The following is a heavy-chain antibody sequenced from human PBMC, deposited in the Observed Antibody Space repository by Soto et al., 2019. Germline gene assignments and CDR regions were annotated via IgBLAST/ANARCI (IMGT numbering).Heavy chain of an antibody. D-gene: IGHD2-21*01. CDR1: GGSFSDDY. CDR2: INHSGST. Sequence: LSLTCAVYGGSFSDDYLNWIRQPPGKGLEWIGEINHSGSTNYNPSLKSRVTISVDTSKKQVSLKLSSVTAADTAVYYCGRRPKAMVVANFWGQGTLVTVSS. V-gene: IGHV4-34*01. J-gene: IGHJ4*02. CDR3: GRRPKAMVVANF.